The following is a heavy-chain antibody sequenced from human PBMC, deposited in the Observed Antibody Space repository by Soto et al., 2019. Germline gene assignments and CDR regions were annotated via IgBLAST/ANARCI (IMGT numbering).Heavy chain of an antibody. CDR1: GGSIXSGGYY. D-gene: IGHD3-9*01. V-gene: IGHV4-31*03. J-gene: IGHJ5*02. Sequence: QVQLQESGPGLVKPSQTLSLTCTVSGGSIXSGGYYXXXXXXHPGKGLEWIGYIYYSGSTYYNPSLKSRVTISVDTSKNQFSLKLSSVTAADTAVYYCARDIVYDILTGYYNWFDPWGQGTLVTVSS. CDR2: IYYSGST. CDR3: ARDIVYDILTGYYNWFDP.